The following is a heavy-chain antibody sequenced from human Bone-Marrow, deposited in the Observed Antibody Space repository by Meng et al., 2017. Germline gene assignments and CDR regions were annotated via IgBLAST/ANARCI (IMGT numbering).Heavy chain of an antibody. V-gene: IGHV1-2*02. J-gene: IGHJ4*02. CDR2: INPNTGGT. D-gene: IGHD3-16*01. CDR1: GFTFTDYF. CDR3: ASLGGITFGGVIDY. Sequence: ASVKVSCKASGFTFTDYFIHWVRQAPGQGLEWMGWINPNTGGTDYAQKFQGRVTMTRDTSISAAYMELSGLRSDDTAVYYCASLGGITFGGVIDYWGQGTLVTVSS.